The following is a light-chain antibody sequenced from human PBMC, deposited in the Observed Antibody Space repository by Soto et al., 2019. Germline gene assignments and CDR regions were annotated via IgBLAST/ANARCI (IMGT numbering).Light chain of an antibody. CDR1: SSNIGNNY. J-gene: IGLJ2*01. CDR3: GTWDSSLSAVV. Sequence: QSVLTQPPSVSAAPGQEVTISCSGSSSNIGNNYVSWYQQLPGTAPKLLIYDNNKRPSGIPDRFSGSKSGTSATLGITGLQTVDEADYYCGTWDSSLSAVVFGGGTSDRP. V-gene: IGLV1-51*01. CDR2: DNN.